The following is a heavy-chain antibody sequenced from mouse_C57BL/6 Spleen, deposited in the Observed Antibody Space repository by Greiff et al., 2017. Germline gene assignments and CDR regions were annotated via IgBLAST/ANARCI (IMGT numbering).Heavy chain of an antibody. D-gene: IGHD4-1*01. CDR3: APWDSYYFDY. CDR2: FDPFDSST. Sequence: QVQLQQPGAELVRPGTSVKLPCKASGYTFTSYWMHWVKQRPGQGLEWIGAFDPFDSSTNINQKFKGKSTLTVATSSSTADRQLSSLTSEDCAVYYCAPWDSYYFDYWGEDATRTVSS. CDR1: GYTFTSYW. J-gene: IGHJ2*01. V-gene: IGHV1-59*01.